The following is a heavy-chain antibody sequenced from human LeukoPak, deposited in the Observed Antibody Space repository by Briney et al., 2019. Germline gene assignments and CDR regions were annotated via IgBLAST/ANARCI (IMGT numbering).Heavy chain of an antibody. D-gene: IGHD3-3*01. CDR3: ARVPGLRSLGPRTYYFDY. J-gene: IGHJ4*02. CDR2: INANSGGT. CDR1: GYTFTGYY. V-gene: IGHV1-2*02. Sequence: ASVKVSCKASGYTFTGYYMHWVRQAPGQGLEWMGWINANSGGTNYAQKFQGRVTMTRDTSISTAYMELSRLRSDDTAVYYCARVPGLRSLGPRTYYFDYWGQGTLVTVSS.